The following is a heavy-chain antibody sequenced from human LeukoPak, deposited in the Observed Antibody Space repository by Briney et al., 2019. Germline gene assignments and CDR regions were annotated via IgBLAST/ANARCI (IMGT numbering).Heavy chain of an antibody. Sequence: ASVEVSCKASGYTFTGYYMHWVRQAPGQGLEWMGWINPNSGGTNYAQKFQGRVTMTRDTSISTAYMELSRLRSDDTAVYYCARSRRTTVPPGYWGQGTLVTVSS. J-gene: IGHJ4*02. CDR3: ARSRRTTVPPGY. V-gene: IGHV1-2*02. CDR1: GYTFTGYY. D-gene: IGHD4-11*01. CDR2: INPNSGGT.